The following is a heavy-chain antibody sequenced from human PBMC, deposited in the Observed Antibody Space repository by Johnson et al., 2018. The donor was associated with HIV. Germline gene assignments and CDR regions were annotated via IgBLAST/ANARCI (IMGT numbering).Heavy chain of an antibody. Sequence: MQLVESGGVLVQPGGSLRLSCVGSGFTFSTNWMHWVRQAPGKGLVWVSRINSDGSSTSYADSVKGRFTISRDNAKNTLYLQMDSLGAEDTAVYFCARDTHGEGAFDIWGQGTMVTVSS. CDR2: INSDGSST. CDR3: ARDTHGEGAFDI. D-gene: IGHD3-10*01. J-gene: IGHJ3*02. V-gene: IGHV3-74*03. CDR1: GFTFSTNW.